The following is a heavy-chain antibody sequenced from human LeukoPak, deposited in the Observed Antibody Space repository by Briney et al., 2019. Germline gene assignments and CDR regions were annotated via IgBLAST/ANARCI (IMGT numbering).Heavy chain of an antibody. D-gene: IGHD3-10*01. J-gene: IGHJ4*02. CDR1: GYTFTSYG. CDR2: ISAYNGNT. Sequence: GASVKVSCKASGYTFTSYGISWVRQAPGQGLEWMGWISAYNGNTNYAQKLQGRVTMTTDTSTSTAYMELRSLRSDDTAVYYCARGSERRSPVGLWFGEHYRDGDFDYWGQGTLVTVSS. CDR3: ARGSERRSPVGLWFGEHYRDGDFDY. V-gene: IGHV1-18*01.